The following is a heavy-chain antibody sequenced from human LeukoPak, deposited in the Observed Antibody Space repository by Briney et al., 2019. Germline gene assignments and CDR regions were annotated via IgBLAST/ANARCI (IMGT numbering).Heavy chain of an antibody. D-gene: IGHD3-22*01. J-gene: IGHJ4*02. Sequence: SGTLSLTCAVSGGSISSGGYSWSWIRQPPGKGLEWIGYIYYSRSTYYNPSLKSRVTISVDTSKNQFSLKLSSVTAADTAVYYCARGDYYDSSGYYFDYWGQGTLVTVSS. V-gene: IGHV4-30-4*07. CDR3: ARGDYYDSSGYYFDY. CDR2: IYYSRST. CDR1: GGSISSGGYS.